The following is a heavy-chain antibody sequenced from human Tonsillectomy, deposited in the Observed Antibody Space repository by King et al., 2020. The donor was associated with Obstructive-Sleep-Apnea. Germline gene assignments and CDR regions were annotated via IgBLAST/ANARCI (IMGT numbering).Heavy chain of an antibody. D-gene: IGHD3-10*01. CDR3: AKAHYGSGSYWDGYFDY. CDR2: ISWNSGRV. V-gene: IGHV3-9*01. Sequence: VQLVESGGGLVQPGRSLRLLCAVSGFTFDDYAMHWVRQAPGKGLEWVSGISWNSGRVGYVDSVKGRFTISRDNAKNSLYLQMNSLRAEDTALYYCAKAHYGSGSYWDGYFDYWGQGTLVTVSS. CDR1: GFTFDDYA. J-gene: IGHJ4*02.